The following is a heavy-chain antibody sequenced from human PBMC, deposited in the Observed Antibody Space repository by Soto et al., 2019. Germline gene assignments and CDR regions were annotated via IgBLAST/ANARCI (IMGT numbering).Heavy chain of an antibody. CDR2: IYQSGST. D-gene: IGHD2-8*01. V-gene: IGHV4-4*02. CDR3: ASTLLYPLRGAFDI. CDR1: GGSITSSYW. Sequence: SETLSLTCAVFGGSITSSYWWSWVRQPPGKGLEWIGEIYQSGSTNYNPSLKSRVTFSVDKSKNQFSLKLSSVTAADTAVYYCASTLLYPLRGAFDIWGQGRMVTVSS. J-gene: IGHJ3*02.